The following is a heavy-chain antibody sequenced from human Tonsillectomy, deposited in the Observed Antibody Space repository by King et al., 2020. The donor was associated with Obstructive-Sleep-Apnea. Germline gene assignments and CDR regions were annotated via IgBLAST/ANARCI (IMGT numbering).Heavy chain of an antibody. D-gene: IGHD6-13*01. CDR1: GGSIGSFY. CDR2: IYYSGYT. CDR3: AREYSCSWYVGRSDWFDP. Sequence: QLQESGPGLVKPSETLSLTCTVSGGSIGSFYWSWIRQPPGKGLEWIGYIYYSGYTNYNPSLKSRVTISVDTSKNQFSLKLSSVTAADTAMYYCAREYSCSWYVGRSDWFDPWGQGTLVTVSS. J-gene: IGHJ5*02. V-gene: IGHV4-59*12.